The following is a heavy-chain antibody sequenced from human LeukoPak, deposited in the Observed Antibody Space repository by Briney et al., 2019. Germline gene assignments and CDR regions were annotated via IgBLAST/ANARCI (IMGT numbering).Heavy chain of an antibody. CDR2: IIPILGIA. V-gene: IGHV1-69*04. CDR3: ARDPPHYYGSSGYPPNRDDY. Sequence: VASVKVSCKASGGTFSSYAISWVRQAPGQGLEWMGRIIPILGIANYAQKFQGRVTITADKSTSTAYMELSSLRSEDTAVYYCARDPPHYYGSSGYPPNRDDYWGQGTLVTVSP. CDR1: GGTFSSYA. D-gene: IGHD3-22*01. J-gene: IGHJ4*02.